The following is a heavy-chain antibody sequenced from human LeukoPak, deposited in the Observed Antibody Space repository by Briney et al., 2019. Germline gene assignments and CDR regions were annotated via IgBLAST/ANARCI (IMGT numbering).Heavy chain of an antibody. CDR2: IKQDGSEK. CDR1: GFTVSSNY. CDR3: ARDLYRIVVVPHYFDY. V-gene: IGHV3-7*01. Sequence: GGSLRLSCAASGFTVSSNYMSWVRQAPGKGLEWVANIKQDGSEKYYVDSVKGRFTISRDNAKNSLYLQMNSLRAEDTAVYYCARDLYRIVVVPHYFDYWGQGTLVTVSS. J-gene: IGHJ4*02. D-gene: IGHD3-22*01.